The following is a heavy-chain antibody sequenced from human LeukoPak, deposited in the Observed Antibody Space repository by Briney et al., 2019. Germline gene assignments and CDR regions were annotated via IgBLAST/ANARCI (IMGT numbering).Heavy chain of an antibody. CDR3: ARDNGAYWGMDV. D-gene: IGHD2-21*01. V-gene: IGHV3-21*01. J-gene: IGHJ6*02. CDR1: GFTFSSYS. CDR2: ISSSSSYI. Sequence: GGSLRLSCAASGFTFSSYSMNWVRQAPGKGLEGVSSISSSSSYIYYADSVKGRFTISRDNAKNSLYLQMNSLRAEDTAVYYCARDNGAYWGMDVWGQGTTVTVSS.